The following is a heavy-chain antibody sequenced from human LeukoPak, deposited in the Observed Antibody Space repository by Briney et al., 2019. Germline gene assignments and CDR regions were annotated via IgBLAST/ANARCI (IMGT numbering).Heavy chain of an antibody. D-gene: IGHD3-22*01. CDR3: ARAHITYYDSSGYFDY. CDR2: INPNSGGT. CDR1: GYTFTGYY. J-gene: IGHJ4*02. V-gene: IGHV1-2*02. Sequence: ASVKVSCKASGYTFTGYYMHWVRQAPGQGLEWVGWINPNSGGTNYAQKFQGRVTMTRDTSISTAYMELSRLRSDDTAVYYCARAHITYYDSSGYFDYWGQGTLVTVSS.